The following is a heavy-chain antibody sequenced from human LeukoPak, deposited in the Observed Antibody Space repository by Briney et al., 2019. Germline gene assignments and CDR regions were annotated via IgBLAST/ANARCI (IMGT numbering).Heavy chain of an antibody. CDR2: INPNSGGT. Sequence: ASVKVSCKASGYTFTGYYMHWVRQAPGQGLEWMGWINPNSGGTNSAQKFQGSVTMTRDTSISTAYMVLSRLRSDDTAVYYCARGIMATNWIYYYYNYMDVWGKGTTVTISS. CDR3: ARGIMATNWIYYYYNYMDV. CDR1: GYTFTGYY. V-gene: IGHV1-2*02. J-gene: IGHJ6*03. D-gene: IGHD5-12*01.